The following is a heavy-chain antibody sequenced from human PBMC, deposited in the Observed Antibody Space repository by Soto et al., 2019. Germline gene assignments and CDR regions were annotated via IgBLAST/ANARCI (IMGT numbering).Heavy chain of an antibody. CDR1: GGTFSSYA. CDR2: IIPIFGTA. CDR3: ARGYSSSWYGESTFDY. Sequence: ASVKVSCKASGGTFSSYAISWVRQAPGQGLEWMGGIIPIFGTANYAQKFQGRVTITADESTSTAYMELSSLRSEDTAVYYCARGYSSSWYGESTFDYWGQGTLVTVSS. D-gene: IGHD6-13*01. J-gene: IGHJ4*02. V-gene: IGHV1-69*13.